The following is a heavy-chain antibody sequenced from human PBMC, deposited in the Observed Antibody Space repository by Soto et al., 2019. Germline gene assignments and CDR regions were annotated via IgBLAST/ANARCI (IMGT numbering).Heavy chain of an antibody. CDR3: ARGRIVVVPAARHNWFDP. Sequence: SETLSLTCAVSGGSISSSNWWSWVRQSPGKGLEWIGEIYHSGSTNYNPSLKSRVTISVDKSKNQFSLKLSSVTAADTAVYYCARGRIVVVPAARHNWFDPWGQGTLVTVSS. J-gene: IGHJ5*02. CDR2: IYHSGST. D-gene: IGHD2-2*01. CDR1: GGSISSSNW. V-gene: IGHV4-4*02.